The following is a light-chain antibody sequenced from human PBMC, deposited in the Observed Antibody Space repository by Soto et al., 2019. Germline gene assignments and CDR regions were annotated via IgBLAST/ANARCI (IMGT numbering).Light chain of an antibody. J-gene: IGKJ3*01. CDR1: QSVTINS. CDR3: QQYGDSPLT. CDR2: AAS. V-gene: IGKV3-20*01. Sequence: EVVLTQSPGTLSLSPGDTATLSCRASQSVTINSLAWYQQKPGQTPRLLIYAASTRASGIPDRFSGSGSGTEFALTISRLEPEDFALYYCQQYGDSPLTFGPGTRVEMK.